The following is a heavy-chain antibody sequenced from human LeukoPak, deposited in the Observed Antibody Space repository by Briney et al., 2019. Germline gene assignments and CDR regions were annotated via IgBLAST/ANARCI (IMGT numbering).Heavy chain of an antibody. CDR1: GFTFTSYG. Sequence: GGSLRLSCAASGFTFTSYGMHWVRKAPGKGLEWVAVIWYDGSNKYYADSVKGRFTISRDNSKNTLYLRMNSLRVENTAVYCCARDRVLLGDYDSSAYSDYWGQGTLVTVSS. D-gene: IGHD3-22*01. CDR3: ARDRVLLGDYDSSAYSDY. CDR2: IWYDGSNK. V-gene: IGHV3-33*08. J-gene: IGHJ4*02.